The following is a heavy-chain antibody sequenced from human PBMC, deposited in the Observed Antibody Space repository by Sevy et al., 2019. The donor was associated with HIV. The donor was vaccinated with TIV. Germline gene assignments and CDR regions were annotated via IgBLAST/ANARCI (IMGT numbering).Heavy chain of an antibody. CDR1: GFTFSSYA. V-gene: IGHV3-23*01. Sequence: GGSLRLSCAASGFTFSSYAMSWVRQAPGKGLEWVSAISGSGGSTYYADSVKGRFTISRDNSKNTLYLQMNSLKAEDTAVYYCAKDPYYYDSSGYADYWGQGTLVTVSS. D-gene: IGHD3-22*01. CDR3: AKDPYYYDSSGYADY. CDR2: ISGSGGST. J-gene: IGHJ4*02.